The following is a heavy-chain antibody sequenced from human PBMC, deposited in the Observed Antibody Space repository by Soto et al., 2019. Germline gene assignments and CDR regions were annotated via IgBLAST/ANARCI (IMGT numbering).Heavy chain of an antibody. CDR3: ARQQLLLGGYLDL. Sequence: QVHLEQSGAEVKKPGASVKVSCKASGYTFTSYLINWVRQAPGQGLEWMGWISGYNGNTNYVPKLQGRVTMTTDTSTSTAYMELKSLRSDDTAVYFCARQQLLLGGYLDLWGRGTLVTVSS. D-gene: IGHD6-13*01. J-gene: IGHJ2*01. CDR1: GYTFTSYL. V-gene: IGHV1-18*01. CDR2: ISGYNGNT.